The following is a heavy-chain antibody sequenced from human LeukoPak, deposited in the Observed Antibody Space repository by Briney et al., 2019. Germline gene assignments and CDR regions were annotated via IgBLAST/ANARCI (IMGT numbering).Heavy chain of an antibody. Sequence: GRSLRLSCAASGFTFDDYAMHWVRQAPGKGLEWVSGISWNSGSIGYADSVKGRFAISRDNAKNSLYLQMNSLGAEDMALYYCAKEYCSGGSCYRGAFDIWGQGTMVTVSS. CDR1: GFTFDDYA. CDR2: ISWNSGSI. J-gene: IGHJ3*02. D-gene: IGHD2-15*01. CDR3: AKEYCSGGSCYRGAFDI. V-gene: IGHV3-9*03.